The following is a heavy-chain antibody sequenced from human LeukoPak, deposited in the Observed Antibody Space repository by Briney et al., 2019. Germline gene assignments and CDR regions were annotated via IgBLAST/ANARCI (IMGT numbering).Heavy chain of an antibody. Sequence: ASVKVSCKASGYTLTDNHLYWVRQAPGQGLEWMGWIDPNSGGTNFAQNSQGRPTMTRDTSISTAYMELSRLTSDDTTVYYCARELGLNAFDVWGQGTMVTVSS. CDR1: GYTLTDNH. V-gene: IGHV1-2*02. CDR2: IDPNSGGT. D-gene: IGHD7-27*01. CDR3: ARELGLNAFDV. J-gene: IGHJ3*01.